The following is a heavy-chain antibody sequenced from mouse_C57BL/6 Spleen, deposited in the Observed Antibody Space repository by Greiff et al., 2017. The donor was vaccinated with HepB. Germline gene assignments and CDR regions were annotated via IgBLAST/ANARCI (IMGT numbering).Heavy chain of an antibody. CDR2: INPNNGGT. J-gene: IGHJ4*01. Sequence: EVQLQQSGPELVKPGASVKISCKASGYTFTDYYMNWVKQSHGKSLEWIGDINPNNGGTSYNQKFKGKATLTVDKSSSTAYMELRSLTSEDSAVYYCAREGLRRNYAMDYWGQGTSVTVSS. CDR3: AREGLRRNYAMDY. CDR1: GYTFTDYY. D-gene: IGHD2-2*01. V-gene: IGHV1-26*01.